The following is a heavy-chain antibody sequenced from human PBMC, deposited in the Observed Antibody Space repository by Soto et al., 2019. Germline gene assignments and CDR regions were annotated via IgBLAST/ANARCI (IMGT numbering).Heavy chain of an antibody. D-gene: IGHD1-20*01. J-gene: IGHJ1*01. CDR1: GFTFSSYA. Sequence: PGGSLRLSCSASGFTFSSYAMHWVRQAPGKGLEYVSGVRGNGDPPFYADSVKGRFTISRDNSKNTLYLQMSNLSADETAVYYCVKSRGGNNCDFFGWRQGALVTVCS. V-gene: IGHV3-64D*06. CDR3: VKSRGGNNCDFFG. CDR2: VRGNGDPP.